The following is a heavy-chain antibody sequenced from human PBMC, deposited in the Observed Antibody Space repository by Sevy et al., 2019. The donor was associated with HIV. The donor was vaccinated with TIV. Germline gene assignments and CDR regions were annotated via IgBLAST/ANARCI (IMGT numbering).Heavy chain of an antibody. CDR2: IYPGDFDT. D-gene: IGHD1-26*01. CDR1: GNSFTSYW. CDR3: ASDSIVRASDGFNI. Sequence: GESLKISCKDSGNSFTSYWIGWVRQMPGKGLEWMGIIYPGDFDTRYSPSFQGQVTISVDKSISTAYLQWSSLKASDTAMYYCASDSIVRASDGFNIWGQGTMVTVSS. V-gene: IGHV5-51*01. J-gene: IGHJ3*02.